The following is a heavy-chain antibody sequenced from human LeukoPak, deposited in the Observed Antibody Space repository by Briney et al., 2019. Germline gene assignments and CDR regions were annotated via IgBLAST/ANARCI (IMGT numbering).Heavy chain of an antibody. Sequence: GGSLRLSCAASGFTFSTYWMSWVRQAPGKGLEWVANIDQGGSATYYMDSVKGRFTIARDNAKNSLYLQMNSLKAEDTAVYYCARGGYSSSYYYYGMDVWGQGTTVTVSS. J-gene: IGHJ6*02. CDR1: GFTFSTYW. CDR2: IDQGGSAT. D-gene: IGHD6-13*01. V-gene: IGHV3-7*01. CDR3: ARGGYSSSYYYYGMDV.